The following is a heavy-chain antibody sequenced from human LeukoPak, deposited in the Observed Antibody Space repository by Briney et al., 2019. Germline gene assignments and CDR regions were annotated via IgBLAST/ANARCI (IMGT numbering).Heavy chain of an antibody. CDR3: ARRIQLWLKNYYYGMDV. J-gene: IGHJ6*02. CDR2: INHSGST. Sequence: SETLSLTCTVSGGSISSYYWNWIRQPPGKGLEWIGEINHSGSTNYNPSLKSRVTISVDTSKNQFSLKLSSVTAADTAVYYCARRIQLWLKNYYYGMDVWGQGTTVTVSS. D-gene: IGHD5-18*01. V-gene: IGHV4-34*01. CDR1: GGSISSYY.